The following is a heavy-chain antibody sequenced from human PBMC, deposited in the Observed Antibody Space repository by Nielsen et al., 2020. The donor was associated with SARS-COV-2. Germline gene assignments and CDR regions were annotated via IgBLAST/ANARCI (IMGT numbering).Heavy chain of an antibody. J-gene: IGHJ3*02. CDR1: GGSIRSYY. D-gene: IGHD1-26*01. V-gene: IGHV4-59*08. CDR3: ATAVGATSSHDAFDI. Sequence: SETLSPTCTVSGGSIRSYYWTWIRQPPGKGLEWIGYIYYTGSTNYNPSLKSRVTMSVDTSKNQFSLKLRSVTAADTAVYFCATAVGATSSHDAFDIWGQGTMVTVSS. CDR2: IYYTGST.